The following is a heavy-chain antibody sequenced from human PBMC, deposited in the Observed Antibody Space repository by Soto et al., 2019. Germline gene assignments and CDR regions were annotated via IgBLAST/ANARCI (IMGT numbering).Heavy chain of an antibody. CDR1: GYTFTSYG. CDR3: ARGVNEQWLPVYYYYYYYMDV. V-gene: IGHV1-18*01. D-gene: IGHD6-19*01. Sequence: QVQLVQSGAEVKKPGASVKVSCKASGYTFTSYGISWVRQAPGQGLEWMGWISAYNGNTNYAQKLQGRDTMTTDTSTSTAYMELRSLRSDDTAVYYCARGVNEQWLPVYYYYYYYMDVWGKGTTVTVSS. CDR2: ISAYNGNT. J-gene: IGHJ6*03.